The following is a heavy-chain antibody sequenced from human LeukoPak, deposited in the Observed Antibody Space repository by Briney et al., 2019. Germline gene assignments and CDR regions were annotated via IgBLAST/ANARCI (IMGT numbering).Heavy chain of an antibody. CDR2: ISSSGSTI. D-gene: IGHD3/OR15-3a*01. Sequence: PGGSLRLSCAASGFTFSSYEMNWVRQAPGKGLEWVSYISSSGSTIYYADSVKGRFTISRDNAKNSLYLQMTSLRVEDTAVYYCASGRHDFLHWGQGTLVTVSS. V-gene: IGHV3-48*03. CDR3: ASGRHDFLH. CDR1: GFTFSSYE. J-gene: IGHJ4*02.